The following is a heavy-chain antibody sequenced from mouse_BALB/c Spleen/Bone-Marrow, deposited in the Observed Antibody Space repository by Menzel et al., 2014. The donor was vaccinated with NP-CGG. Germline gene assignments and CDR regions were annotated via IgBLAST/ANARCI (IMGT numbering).Heavy chain of an antibody. CDR3: ARLGNDDAMDY. D-gene: IGHD2-12*01. J-gene: IGHJ4*01. Sequence: EVKVVESGGGLVKLGGSLKLSCAASGFTFSSYYRSWVRQTPEKRLELVAAINSNGGSTYYPDTVKGRFSISRDNAKNTLYLQMSSLKSEDTALYYCARLGNDDAMDYWGQGTSVTVSS. CDR1: GFTFSSYY. V-gene: IGHV5-6-2*01. CDR2: INSNGGST.